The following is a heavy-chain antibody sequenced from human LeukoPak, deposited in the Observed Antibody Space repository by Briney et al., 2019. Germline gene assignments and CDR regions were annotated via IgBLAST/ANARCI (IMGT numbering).Heavy chain of an antibody. CDR1: GGSISSSSYY. CDR2: IYYSGST. CDR3: ARHRRDNYYGSGRSDWYFDL. V-gene: IGHV4-39*01. Sequence: SETLSLTCTVSGGSISSSSYYWGWIRQPPGKGLEWIGSIYYSGSTYYNPSLKSRVTISVDTSKNQFSLKLSSVTAADTAVYYCARHRRDNYYGSGRSDWYFDLWGRGTLVTVSS. D-gene: IGHD3-10*01. J-gene: IGHJ2*01.